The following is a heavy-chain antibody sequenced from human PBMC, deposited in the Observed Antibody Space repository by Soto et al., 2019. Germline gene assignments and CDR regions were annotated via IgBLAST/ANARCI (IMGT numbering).Heavy chain of an antibody. CDR3: AKDPRGIAVATFDY. J-gene: IGHJ4*02. V-gene: IGHV3-30*18. CDR1: GFTFSSYG. D-gene: IGHD6-19*01. Sequence: GGSLRLSCAASGFTFSSYGMHWVRQAPGKGLEWVAVISYDGSNKYYADSVKGRFTISRDNSKNTLYLQMNSLRAEDTAVYYCAKDPRGIAVATFDYWGQGTLVTVSS. CDR2: ISYDGSNK.